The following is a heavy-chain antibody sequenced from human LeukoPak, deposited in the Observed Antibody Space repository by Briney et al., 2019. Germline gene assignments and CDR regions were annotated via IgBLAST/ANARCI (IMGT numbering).Heavy chain of an antibody. Sequence: GGSLRLSCAASGFTFSDYYMSWIRQAPGKGLEWVSYISSSGSTIYYADSVKGRFTIPRDNAKNSLYLQMNSLRAEDTAVYYCARVSLAAGAPLDYWGQGTLVTVSS. CDR1: GFTFSDYY. J-gene: IGHJ4*02. CDR3: ARVSLAAGAPLDY. D-gene: IGHD3-3*02. CDR2: ISSSGSTI. V-gene: IGHV3-11*01.